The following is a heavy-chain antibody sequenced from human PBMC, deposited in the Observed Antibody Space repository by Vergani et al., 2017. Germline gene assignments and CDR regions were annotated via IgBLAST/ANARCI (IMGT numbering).Heavy chain of an antibody. J-gene: IGHJ1*01. CDR2: IKRDGTET. CDR1: GFTFGDYY. D-gene: IGHD2-15*01. CDR3: ARISGGSAPYLHY. V-gene: IGHV3-7*01. Sequence: EVHLEESGGGLVQPGGSLRLSCAASGFTFGDYYMAWIRLAPGKGLDWVASIKRDGTETFYVDSVKGRFTISRDNAKTTLYLQMDSLRDEDRGVYYCARISGGSAPYLHYWGQGTLVTVAS.